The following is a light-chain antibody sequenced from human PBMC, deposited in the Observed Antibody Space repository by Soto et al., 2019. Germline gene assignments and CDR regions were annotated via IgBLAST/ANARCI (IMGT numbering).Light chain of an antibody. V-gene: IGLV2-14*01. CDR2: EVS. Sequence: QSALTQPASVSGSPGQSITISCTGTSSDIGLYNFVSWYQLHPGKAPKLMIYEVSNRPSGVSNRFSGSKSGNTASLTISGLQAEDEAAYYCSSYTSSSALVFGAGTKVTVL. CDR3: SSYTSSSALV. J-gene: IGLJ1*01. CDR1: SSDIGLYNF.